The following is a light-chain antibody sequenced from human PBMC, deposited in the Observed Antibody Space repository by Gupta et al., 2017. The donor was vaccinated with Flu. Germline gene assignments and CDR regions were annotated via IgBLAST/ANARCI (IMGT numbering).Light chain of an antibody. CDR2: GAS. Sequence: GTLSLSPGEGATLSGRASQRVINSYLAWYQQKRGQAPRLLIHGASTRATGIPHRFSGSGSGTEFTLTISVLEPEDFALYYCQQDGSSPLTFGGGSKVEIK. CDR1: QRVINSY. V-gene: IGKV3-20*01. J-gene: IGKJ4*01. CDR3: QQDGSSPLT.